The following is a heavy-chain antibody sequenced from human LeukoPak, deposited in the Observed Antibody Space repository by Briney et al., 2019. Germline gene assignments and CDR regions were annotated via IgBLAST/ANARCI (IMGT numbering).Heavy chain of an antibody. CDR2: IYYSGST. D-gene: IGHD3-22*01. V-gene: IGHV4-59*01. CDR1: GGSTSSYY. J-gene: IGHJ6*02. Sequence: KASETLSLTCTVSGGSTSSYYWSWIRQPPGKGLEWIGYIYYSGSTNYNPSLKSRVTISVDTSKNQFSLKLSSVTAADTAVYYCARSLRYYYDSSGYRSYYGMDVWGQGTTVTVSS. CDR3: ARSLRYYYDSSGYRSYYGMDV.